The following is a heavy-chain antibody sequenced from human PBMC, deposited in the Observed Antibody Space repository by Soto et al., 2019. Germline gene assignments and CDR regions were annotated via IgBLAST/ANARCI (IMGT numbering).Heavy chain of an antibody. CDR2: VSAPFRTS. CDR1: GVSFNNNG. Sequence: QVQLVQSGAEVKKPGSSVKVSCKTSGVSFNNNGIGWVRQAPGHGLEWMGGVSAPFRTSNYARKFQGRISITADASTGTVNMELISLTSEDSAQYYCARVLYYGSVSYSPYGMDVWGQGTTVTVSS. V-gene: IGHV1-69*01. D-gene: IGHD3-10*01. J-gene: IGHJ6*02. CDR3: ARVLYYGSVSYSPYGMDV.